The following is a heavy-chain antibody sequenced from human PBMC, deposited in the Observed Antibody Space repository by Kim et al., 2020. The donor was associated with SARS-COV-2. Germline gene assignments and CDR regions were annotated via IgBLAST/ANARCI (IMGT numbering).Heavy chain of an antibody. Sequence: SETLSLTCTVSGGSISSSSYYWGWIRQPPGKWLEWIGSIYYSGSTYYNPSLKSRVTISVDTSKNQFSLKLSSVTAADTAVYYCARHSSDLNSSSWYSWYYYCYGMDVWGQGTTVTVSS. D-gene: IGHD6-13*01. CDR2: IYYSGST. V-gene: IGHV4-39*01. CDR3: ARHSSDLNSSSWYSWYYYCYGMDV. CDR1: GGSISSSSYY. J-gene: IGHJ6*02.